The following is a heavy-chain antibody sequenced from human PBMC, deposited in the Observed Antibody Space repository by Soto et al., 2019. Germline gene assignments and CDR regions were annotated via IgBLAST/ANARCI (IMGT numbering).Heavy chain of an antibody. CDR2: IIPIFATA. Sequence: QVQLVQSGAEVKKPGSSVKVSCKASGGTFSSYAINWVRHAPGQGLEWMGGIIPIFATADYAQKFQGRVTINADESTSTAYMELSSLRSEDTAVYYCAQCLLGVNYYYGMDVWGQGTTVTVSS. V-gene: IGHV1-69*12. CDR3: AQCLLGVNYYYGMDV. CDR1: GGTFSSYA. J-gene: IGHJ6*02. D-gene: IGHD6-19*01.